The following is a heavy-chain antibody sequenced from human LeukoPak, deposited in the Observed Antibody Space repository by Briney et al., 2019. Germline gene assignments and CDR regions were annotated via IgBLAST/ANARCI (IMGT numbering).Heavy chain of an antibody. D-gene: IGHD1-20*01. V-gene: IGHV3-53*01. Sequence: GGSLRLSCAASGFTVSSNYMSWVRQAPGKGLEWVSVIYSGGSTYYADSVKGRFTISRDNSKSTLYLQMNSLRAEDTAVYYRARNPRYNWNYVEYWGQGTLVTVSS. CDR1: GFTVSSNY. CDR2: IYSGGST. CDR3: ARNPRYNWNYVEY. J-gene: IGHJ4*02.